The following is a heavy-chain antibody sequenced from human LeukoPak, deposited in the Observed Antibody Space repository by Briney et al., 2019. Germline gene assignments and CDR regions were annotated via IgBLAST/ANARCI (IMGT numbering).Heavy chain of an antibody. CDR3: ARGKNQYCSGGSCYSGRGFDY. D-gene: IGHD2-15*01. V-gene: IGHV4-34*01. CDR1: GESFRGYY. Sequence: SETLSLTCAVYGESFRGYYWSWTRQPPGKGLEWIGEINHSGSTNYNPSLKSRVTISVDTSKNQFSLNLSSVTAADTAVYYCARGKNQYCSGGSCYSGRGFDYWGQGTLVTVSS. CDR2: INHSGST. J-gene: IGHJ4*02.